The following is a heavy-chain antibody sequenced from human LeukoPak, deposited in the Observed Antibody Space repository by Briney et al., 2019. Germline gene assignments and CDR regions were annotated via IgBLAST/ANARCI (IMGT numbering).Heavy chain of an antibody. CDR3: AKGSLAAAGTPFDY. CDR1: GGSISSYD. D-gene: IGHD6-13*01. V-gene: IGHV4-59*08. Sequence: SETLSLTCTVSGGSISSYDWSWIRQPPGKGLEWMGYIYYSGSNNYNPSLKSRVTISVDTSKNPFYLKLGSVAAADTAVYYWAKGSLAAAGTPFDYWGQGTLVTVSS. CDR2: IYYSGSN. J-gene: IGHJ4*02.